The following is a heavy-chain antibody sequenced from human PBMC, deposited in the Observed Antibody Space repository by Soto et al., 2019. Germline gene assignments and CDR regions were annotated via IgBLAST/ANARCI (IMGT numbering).Heavy chain of an antibody. V-gene: IGHV3-33*01. D-gene: IGHD6-13*01. Sequence: GGSLRLSCAASGFTFSSYGMHWVRQAPGKGLEWVAVIWYDGSNKYYADSVKGRFTISRDNSKNTLYLQMNSLRAEDTAVYYCARDREMIAAAPDAFDIWGQGTMVTVSS. CDR1: GFTFSSYG. J-gene: IGHJ3*02. CDR2: IWYDGSNK. CDR3: ARDREMIAAAPDAFDI.